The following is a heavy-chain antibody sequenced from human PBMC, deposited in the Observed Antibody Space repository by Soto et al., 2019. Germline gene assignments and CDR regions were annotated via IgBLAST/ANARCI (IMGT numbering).Heavy chain of an antibody. V-gene: IGHV3-30*03. J-gene: IGHJ4*02. CDR3: AGVFGVVIFY. D-gene: IGHD3-3*01. CDR1: GFSFSSYG. Sequence: PGGSLRLSCAASGFSFSSYGMHWVRQAPGKGLEWVAVFLSDGSNKYYADSVKGRFTISRDNSKNTLYLQMNSLRAEDTAVYYCAGVFGVVIFYWGQGTLVTVSS. CDR2: FLSDGSNK.